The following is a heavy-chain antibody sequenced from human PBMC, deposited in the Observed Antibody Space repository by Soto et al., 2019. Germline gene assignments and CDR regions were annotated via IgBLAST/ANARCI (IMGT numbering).Heavy chain of an antibody. D-gene: IGHD4-17*01. CDR2: IKSKTDGGTT. J-gene: IGHJ4*02. V-gene: IGHV3-15*01. CDR1: GFTFSNAW. Sequence: EVQLVESGGGLVKPGGSLRLSCAASGFTFSNAWMSWVRQAPGKGLEWVGRIKSKTDGGTTDYAAPVKGRFTISRDDSKSTLYLQRNSLKADDTAVYYCPTDENQPNDYGDYSDRDYWGQGTLVTV. CDR3: PTDENQPNDYGDYSDRDY.